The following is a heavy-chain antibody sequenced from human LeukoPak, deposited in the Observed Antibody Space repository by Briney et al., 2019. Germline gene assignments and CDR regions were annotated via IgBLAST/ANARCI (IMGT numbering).Heavy chain of an antibody. V-gene: IGHV1-69*04. CDR3: AREGDGYNLPGLTYY. D-gene: IGHD5-24*01. CDR1: GGTFSSYA. J-gene: IGHJ4*02. CDR2: IIPILGIA. Sequence: SVKVSCKASGGTFSSYAISWVRQAPGQGLEWMGRIIPILGIANYAQKFHGRVTITADKSTSTAYMELSSLRSEDTAVYYCAREGDGYNLPGLTYYWGQGTLVTVSS.